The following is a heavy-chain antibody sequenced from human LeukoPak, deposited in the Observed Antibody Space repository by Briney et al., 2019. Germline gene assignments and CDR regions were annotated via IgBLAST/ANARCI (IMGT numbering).Heavy chain of an antibody. D-gene: IGHD3-22*01. V-gene: IGHV3-23*01. J-gene: IGHJ4*02. CDR2: VTADGTNT. CDR1: GFTFNSHA. CDR3: AYYDSSGYYYGRLRY. Sequence: GVALRLSCAAYGFTFNSHAMSWVRQIPGKGLEWVSSVTADGTNTHFADSVKGRFTISRDNSKNTLYLHMNSLRVDDTAVYFCAYYDSSGYYYGRLRYWGQGTPVTVSS.